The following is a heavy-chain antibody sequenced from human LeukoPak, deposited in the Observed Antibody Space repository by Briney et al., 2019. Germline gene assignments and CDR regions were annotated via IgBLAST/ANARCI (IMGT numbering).Heavy chain of an antibody. V-gene: IGHV3-53*01. CDR1: GFTVSNSY. J-gene: IGHJ4*02. Sequence: GGSLRLSCAASGFTVSNSYMSWVRHAPGKGLEWVSIISSSGVYTEYEDSVKDRFTISRDNSKNTLYLQMNSLRDEDTAVYYCAREDIVVADKYYFDSWGQGTLVTVSS. CDR3: AREDIVVADKYYFDS. D-gene: IGHD6-19*01. CDR2: ISSSGVYT.